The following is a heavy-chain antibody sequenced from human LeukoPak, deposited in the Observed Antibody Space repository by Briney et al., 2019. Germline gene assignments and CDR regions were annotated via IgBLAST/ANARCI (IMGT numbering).Heavy chain of an antibody. CDR2: INPNSGGT. D-gene: IGHD5-12*01. J-gene: IGHJ4*02. CDR3: ARGERGYSGYENY. V-gene: IGHV1-2*02. CDR1: GYTFTGYY. Sequence: ASVKVSCKASGYTFTGYYMHWVRQAPGQGFEWMGWINPNSGGTNYAQKFQGRVTMTRDTSISTAYMELSRLRSDDTAVYYCARGERGYSGYENYWGQGTLVTVSS.